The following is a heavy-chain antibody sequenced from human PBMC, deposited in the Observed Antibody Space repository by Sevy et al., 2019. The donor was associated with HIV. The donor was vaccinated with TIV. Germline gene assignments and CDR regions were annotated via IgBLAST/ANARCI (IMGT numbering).Heavy chain of an antibody. CDR2: INAGIGNR. D-gene: IGHD6-19*01. V-gene: IGHV1-3*01. CDR3: AREGQWLDYYYYYYMDV. Sequence: ASVKVSCKASGYTFTSYAMHWVRQAPGQRLEWMGWINAGIGNRKYSQKFQGRVTITRETSASTAYMELSSLRSEDTAVYYCAREGQWLDYYYYYYMDVWGKGTTVTVSS. J-gene: IGHJ6*03. CDR1: GYTFTSYA.